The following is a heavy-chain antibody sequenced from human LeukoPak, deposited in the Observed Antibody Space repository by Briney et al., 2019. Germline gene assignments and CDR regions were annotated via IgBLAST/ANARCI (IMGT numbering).Heavy chain of an antibody. D-gene: IGHD6-13*01. J-gene: IGHJ4*02. Sequence: SETLSITCTVSGGSISSSSYYWGWIRQPPGKGLEWIGSIYYSGSTYYNPALKSRVTISVDTSKNQFSLKLSSVTAADTAVYYCAGYTSNWYTFDYWGQGTLVTVSS. CDR3: AGYTSNWYTFDY. CDR2: IYYSGST. CDR1: GGSISSSSYY. V-gene: IGHV4-39*01.